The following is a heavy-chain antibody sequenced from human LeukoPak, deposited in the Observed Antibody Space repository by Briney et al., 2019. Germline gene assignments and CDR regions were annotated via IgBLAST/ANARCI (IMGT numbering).Heavy chain of an antibody. Sequence: GGSLRLSCAASGFTFSGSAMHWVRQASGKGLEWVGRIRSKANNYETAYSVSVKGRFTISRDDSKNTGYLHMNSLKTEDTAVYYCTSSTVGDMNWGQGTLVTVSS. CDR2: IRSKANNYET. CDR1: GFTFSGSA. D-gene: IGHD4-23*01. V-gene: IGHV3-73*01. CDR3: TSSTVGDMN. J-gene: IGHJ4*02.